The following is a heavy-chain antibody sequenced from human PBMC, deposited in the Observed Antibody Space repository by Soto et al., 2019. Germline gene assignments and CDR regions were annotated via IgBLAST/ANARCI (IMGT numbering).Heavy chain of an antibody. V-gene: IGHV3-7*01. CDR1: GFTFSSYW. Sequence: EVQLVESGGGLVQPGGSLRLSCAASGFTFSSYWMSWVRQAPGKGLEWVANIKQDGSEKYYVDSVKGRFTISRDNAKNSLYLQMNSLRAEDTAVYYCAREPKRRYCSGGSCDLFFYWGQGTLVTVSS. D-gene: IGHD2-15*01. CDR3: AREPKRRYCSGGSCDLFFY. CDR2: IKQDGSEK. J-gene: IGHJ4*02.